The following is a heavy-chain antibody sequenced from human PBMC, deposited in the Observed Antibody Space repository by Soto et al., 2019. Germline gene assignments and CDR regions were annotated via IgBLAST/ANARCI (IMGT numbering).Heavy chain of an antibody. CDR3: AKGRGTGTTRLGAFEI. D-gene: IGHD1-1*01. Sequence: EVQLLESGGGLVQPGGSLRLSCAASGFTFSTYAMTWVRQAPGKGLEWVSGISDNGGTTYYADSVKGRFTISRDNSKSTLYLQMNRLRAEDPAVYYCAKGRGTGTTRLGAFEIWGQGTMVTVSS. V-gene: IGHV3-23*01. CDR2: ISDNGGTT. CDR1: GFTFSTYA. J-gene: IGHJ3*02.